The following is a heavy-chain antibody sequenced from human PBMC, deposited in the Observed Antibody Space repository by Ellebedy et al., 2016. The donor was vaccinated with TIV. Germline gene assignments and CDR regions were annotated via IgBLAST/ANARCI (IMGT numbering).Heavy chain of an antibody. CDR2: IYYSGRT. J-gene: IGHJ6*03. D-gene: IGHD4-23*01. CDR3: AGEGRVNSACIDF. CDR1: GGSISNYY. Sequence: MPSETLSLTCTVYGGSISNYYWSWIRQPPGKGLEWIGYIYYSGRTNYNPSLESLDTISVDTSKNQFSSKLSSVTAADTAVYYCAGEGRVNSACIDFWGKGTTVTVSS. V-gene: IGHV4-59*01.